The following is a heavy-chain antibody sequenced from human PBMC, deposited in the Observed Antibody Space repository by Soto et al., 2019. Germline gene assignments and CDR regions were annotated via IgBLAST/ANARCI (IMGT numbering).Heavy chain of an antibody. CDR1: GYTFSGYY. CDR2: INPNSGGT. J-gene: IGHJ4*02. V-gene: IGHV1-2*02. D-gene: IGHD6-19*01. CDR3: ARVEYSSGPGDY. Sequence: ASVKVSCKASGYTFSGYYIHWLRQAPGQGLEWMGWINPNSGGTNYAQKFQGRVTVTRDTPTSTAYMELSRLTSEDTAVYYCARVEYSSGPGDYWGQGTLVTVSS.